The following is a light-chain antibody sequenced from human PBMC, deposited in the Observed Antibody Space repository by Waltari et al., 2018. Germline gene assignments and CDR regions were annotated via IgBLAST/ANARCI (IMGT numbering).Light chain of an antibody. Sequence: QSALTQPASVSGSPGQSVTIFCAGTSNDVGCYNSVSWYQEYPGQAPRVIIYDVSDRPSGVYDRFSGSKSGNTASLTISGLQAEDEADYYCSSQSSNDVVLFGGGTKLTVL. CDR2: DVS. J-gene: IGLJ2*01. CDR3: SSQSSNDVVL. CDR1: SNDVGCYNS. V-gene: IGLV2-14*01.